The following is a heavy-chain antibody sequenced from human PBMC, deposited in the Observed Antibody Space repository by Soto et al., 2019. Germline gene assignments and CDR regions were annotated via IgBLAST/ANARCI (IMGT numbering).Heavy chain of an antibody. CDR3: ARVVRGVVNWFDP. V-gene: IGHV1-18*01. Sequence: HLVQSGPEVKKPGASITVSCKTSGDTFTNFGLSWVRQAPGQGLEWMGWIATYNSNRNYAQKFQGSLTLTTDTSTSTAYMELKNLGYDDTAVYYCARVVRGVVNWFDPWGQGTLVTVSS. CDR1: GDTFTNFG. CDR2: IATYNSNR. J-gene: IGHJ5*02. D-gene: IGHD3-10*01.